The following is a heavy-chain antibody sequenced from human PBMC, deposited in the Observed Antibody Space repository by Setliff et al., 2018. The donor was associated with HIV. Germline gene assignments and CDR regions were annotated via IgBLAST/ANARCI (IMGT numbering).Heavy chain of an antibody. J-gene: IGHJ6*03. CDR3: ARGRYRSRWYASDHYYIDV. Sequence: PSETLSLTCAVSGGSISSSSYYWGWIRQPPGKGLQWIGSIYYRGSTYYNPSLKSRVTISVDTSKNQFSLKLRSVTAADTALYYCARGRYRSRWYASDHYYIDVWGKGTTVTVSS. CDR1: GGSISSSSYY. V-gene: IGHV4-39*01. D-gene: IGHD6-13*01. CDR2: IYYRGST.